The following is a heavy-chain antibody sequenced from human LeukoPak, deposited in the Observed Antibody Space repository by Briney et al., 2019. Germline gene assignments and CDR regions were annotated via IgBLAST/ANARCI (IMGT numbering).Heavy chain of an antibody. CDR3: VADRGNWSGGDF. Sequence: GGSLKLSCAGSTFAFGGYWIHWVRQLPGKGLAWVSRIDSAGGRIQWADSVKGRFTISRDNAKNTVYLQMNSLRPEDSAVYYCVADRGNWSGGDFWGRGTLVIVSS. J-gene: IGHJ4*02. CDR1: TFAFGGYW. D-gene: IGHD3-10*01. V-gene: IGHV3-74*01. CDR2: IDSAGGRI.